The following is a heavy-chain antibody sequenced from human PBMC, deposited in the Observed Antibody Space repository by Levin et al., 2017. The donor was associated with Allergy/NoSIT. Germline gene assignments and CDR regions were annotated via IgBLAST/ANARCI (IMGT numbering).Heavy chain of an antibody. Sequence: AGGSLRLSCAASGFTFDDYAMHWVRQAPGKGLEWVSGISWNSGSIGYADSVKGRFTISRDNAKNSLYLQMNSLRAEDTALYYCAKDLRSGSYYAQIDYWGQGTLVTVSS. CDR3: AKDLRSGSYYAQIDY. D-gene: IGHD3-10*01. CDR2: ISWNSGSI. J-gene: IGHJ4*02. V-gene: IGHV3-9*01. CDR1: GFTFDDYA.